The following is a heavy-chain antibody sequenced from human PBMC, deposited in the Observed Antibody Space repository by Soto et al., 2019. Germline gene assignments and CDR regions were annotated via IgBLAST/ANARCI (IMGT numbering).Heavy chain of an antibody. Sequence: GGSLRLSCAASEFTFKSYAMSWVRQAPGEGLEWVSAISYIGDSTYYADSVKGRFTISRDNSKNTLFLQMDSLRPEDTAVYFCAKDYSYDSSGVLDDWGQGTLVTVSS. V-gene: IGHV3-23*01. CDR1: EFTFKSYA. CDR2: ISYIGDST. CDR3: AKDYSYDSSGVLDD. J-gene: IGHJ4*02. D-gene: IGHD3-22*01.